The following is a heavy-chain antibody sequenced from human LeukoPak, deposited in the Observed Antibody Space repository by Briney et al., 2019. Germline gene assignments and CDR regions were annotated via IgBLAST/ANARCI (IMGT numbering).Heavy chain of an antibody. CDR3: AKVRGGGEPSWVYYYYYGMDV. V-gene: IGHV3-23*01. CDR1: GFTFSSYA. CDR2: ISGSDGST. J-gene: IGHJ6*02. Sequence: PGASLRLSCAASGFTFSSYAMSWVRQAPGKGLEWVSAISGSDGSTYYADSVKGRFTISRDNSKNTLYLQMNSLRAEDTAVYYCAKVRGGGEPSWVYYYYYGMDVWGQGTTVTVSS. D-gene: IGHD3-16*01.